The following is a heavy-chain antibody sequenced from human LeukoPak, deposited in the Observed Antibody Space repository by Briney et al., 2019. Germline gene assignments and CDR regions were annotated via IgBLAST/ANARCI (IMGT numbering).Heavy chain of an antibody. CDR2: ISSNGDST. CDR3: ASSVSQNFDY. J-gene: IGHJ4*02. CDR1: GFTFSSYA. D-gene: IGHD5/OR15-5a*01. Sequence: GGSLRLSCAACGFTFSSYAMHWVLKAPGKGLEYVSAISSNGDSTYYANSVKGRFTISRDNSKNTLYLQMGSLRAEDMAVYYCASSVSQNFDYWGQGTLVTVSS. V-gene: IGHV3-64*01.